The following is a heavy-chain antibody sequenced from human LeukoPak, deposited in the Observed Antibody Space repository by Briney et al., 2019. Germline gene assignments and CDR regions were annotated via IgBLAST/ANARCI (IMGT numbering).Heavy chain of an antibody. CDR1: GGSTSDYY. V-gene: IGHV4-59*01. CDR2: IYYRGTT. CDR3: ARGPPRTGRERFFDY. D-gene: IGHD1-1*01. J-gene: IGHJ4*02. Sequence: SETLSLTCTVSGGSTSDYYWNWIRQPPGKGLGWIGYIYYRGTTNYNPSLNSRVTISLDSSKNQFSLRLNSVTAADTAIYYCARGPPRTGRERFFDYWGQGTLASVSS.